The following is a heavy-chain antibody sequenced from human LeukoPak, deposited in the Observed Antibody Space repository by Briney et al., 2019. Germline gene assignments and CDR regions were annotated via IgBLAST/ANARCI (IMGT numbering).Heavy chain of an antibody. CDR1: GGSISSGSYY. J-gene: IGHJ4*02. V-gene: IGHV4-61*02. D-gene: IGHD6-19*01. CDR3: ARDKGSGFGPNPWD. CDR2: IYTSGST. Sequence: PSETLSLTCTVSGGSISSGSYYWSWIRQPAGKGLEWIGRIYTSGSTNYNPSLKSRVTMSVDTSKNQFSLKQSSVTAADTAVYYCARDKGSGFGPNPWDWGQGTLVTVSS.